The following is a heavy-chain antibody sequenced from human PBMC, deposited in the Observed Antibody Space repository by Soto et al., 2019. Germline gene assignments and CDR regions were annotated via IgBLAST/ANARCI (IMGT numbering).Heavy chain of an antibody. CDR1: GGTFSSYA. CDR2: IIPIFGTA. Sequence: QVQLVQSGAEVKKPGSSVKVSCKASGGTFSSYAISWVRQAPGQGLEWMGGIIPIFGTANYAQKFQGRVTITADESTSTAYMELSSLRSEDTAVYYCARPKYSSSWYRQKKQYGMDVWGQGTTVTVSS. J-gene: IGHJ6*02. CDR3: ARPKYSSSWYRQKKQYGMDV. V-gene: IGHV1-69*01. D-gene: IGHD6-13*01.